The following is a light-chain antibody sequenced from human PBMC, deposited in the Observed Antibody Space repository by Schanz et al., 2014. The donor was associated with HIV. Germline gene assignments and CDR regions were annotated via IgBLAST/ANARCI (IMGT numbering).Light chain of an antibody. Sequence: EIVLTQSPATLSLSPGERATLSCRASQSVRSSYLAWYQQKPGQAPRLLIYGASSRATGIPDRFSGSGSGTDFTLTISRLEPEDFAVYYCQQYGRTPWTFGQGTRVEIK. CDR3: QQYGRTPWT. J-gene: IGKJ5*01. CDR1: QSVRSSY. CDR2: GAS. V-gene: IGKV3-20*01.